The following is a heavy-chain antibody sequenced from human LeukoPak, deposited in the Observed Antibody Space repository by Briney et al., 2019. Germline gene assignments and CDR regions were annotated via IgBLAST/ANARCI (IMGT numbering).Heavy chain of an antibody. J-gene: IGHJ4*02. CDR3: ARDLLIEGIRTFDY. V-gene: IGHV3-48*01. CDR2: ISSSSSTI. CDR1: GFTFSSYS. Sequence: GGSLRLSCAASGFTFSSYSMNWVRQAPGKGLEWVSYISSSSSTIYYADSVKGRFTISRDNAKNSLYLQMNSLRAEDTAVYYCARDLLIEGIRTFDYWGQGTLVTVSS. D-gene: IGHD2-21*01.